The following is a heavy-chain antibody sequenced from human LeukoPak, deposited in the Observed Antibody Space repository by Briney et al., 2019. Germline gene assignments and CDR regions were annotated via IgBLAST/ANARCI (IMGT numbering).Heavy chain of an antibody. Sequence: GGSLSLSCAAPGFTFSSYSMNWVRQAPGKGLEWISYISSASNTIYYADSVEGRFTISRDNAKNSVYLQMNSLRAEDTAMYYCARDGWFGDYNWFDPWGQGTLVTVSS. CDR3: ARDGWFGDYNWFDP. D-gene: IGHD3-10*01. CDR2: ISSASNTI. V-gene: IGHV3-48*01. CDR1: GFTFSSYS. J-gene: IGHJ5*02.